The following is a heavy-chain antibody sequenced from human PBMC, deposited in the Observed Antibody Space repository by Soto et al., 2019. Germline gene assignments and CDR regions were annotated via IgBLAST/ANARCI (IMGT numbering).Heavy chain of an antibody. CDR2: ISGSGGST. CDR3: AKVGRSPGY. J-gene: IGHJ4*02. CDR1: GFTFSSYA. Sequence: GESLKISCAASGFTFSSYAMSWVRQAPGKGLEWVSAISGSGGSTYYADSVKGRFTISRDNSKNTLYLQMNSLRAEDTAVYYCAKVGRSPGYWGQGTLVTVSS. V-gene: IGHV3-23*01.